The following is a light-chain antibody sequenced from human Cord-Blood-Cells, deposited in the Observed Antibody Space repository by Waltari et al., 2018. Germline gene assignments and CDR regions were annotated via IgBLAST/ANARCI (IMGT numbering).Light chain of an antibody. CDR1: QSVSIN. CDR2: VAS. J-gene: IGKJ3*01. CDR3: QQYNNWPLFT. V-gene: IGKV3-15*01. Sequence: EIVMMQSPATLSVSPGERATLSCRASQSVSINLAWYQQNPGQAPRLLSYVASARATGIPARFSGSGSGTEFTLTISSLQSEDFAVYYCQQYNNWPLFTFGPGTKVDIK.